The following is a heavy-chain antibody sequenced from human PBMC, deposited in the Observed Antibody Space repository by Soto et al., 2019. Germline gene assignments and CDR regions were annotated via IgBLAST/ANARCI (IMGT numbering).Heavy chain of an antibody. CDR3: ARDQRRPPIVYSSTETTNFQH. V-gene: IGHV3-23*01. CDR2: ISGSGGST. D-gene: IGHD6-13*01. Sequence: GGSLRLSCAAFGFTFSSYAMSWVRQAPGKGLEWVSAISGSGGSTYYADSVKGRFTISRDNSKNTLYLQMNSLRSEDTAVYYCARDQRRPPIVYSSTETTNFQHWGQGTLVPVSS. J-gene: IGHJ1*01. CDR1: GFTFSSYA.